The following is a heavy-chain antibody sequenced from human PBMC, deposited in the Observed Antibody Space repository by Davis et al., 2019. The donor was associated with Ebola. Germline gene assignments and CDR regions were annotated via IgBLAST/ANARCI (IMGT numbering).Heavy chain of an antibody. CDR1: GFTFSNYA. J-gene: IGHJ4*02. CDR2: TSHSDREK. D-gene: IGHD3-3*01. Sequence: GESLKISCAASGFTFSNYAMHWVRQAPGKGLEWVAVTSHSDREKFYGDSVKGRFTISRDNSENTLYLQMNSLTADDTAVYYCARAVFHEVLDYWGQGTPVTVSS. CDR3: ARAVFHEVLDY. V-gene: IGHV3-30*04.